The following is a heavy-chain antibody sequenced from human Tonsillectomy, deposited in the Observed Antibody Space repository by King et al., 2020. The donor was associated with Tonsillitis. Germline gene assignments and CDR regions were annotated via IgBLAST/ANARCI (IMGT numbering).Heavy chain of an antibody. Sequence: QLQESGPGLVKPSETLSLTCTVSGGSISSYYWSWIRQPPGKGLEWIGYIYYSGSTNYNPSLNSRVTISVDTSKNQFSLKLSSVTAADTAVYYCARTSAAADLDYWGQGTLVTVSS. D-gene: IGHD6-13*01. V-gene: IGHV4-59*01. J-gene: IGHJ4*02. CDR1: GGSISSYY. CDR3: ARTSAAADLDY. CDR2: IYYSGST.